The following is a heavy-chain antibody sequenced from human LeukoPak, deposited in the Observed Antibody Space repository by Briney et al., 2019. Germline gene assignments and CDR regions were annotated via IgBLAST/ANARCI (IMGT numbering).Heavy chain of an antibody. D-gene: IGHD3-10*01. CDR2: IIPILGIA. V-gene: IGHV1-69*04. CDR3: ARFPSAMVRGADANYYGVDV. CDR1: GGTFSSYA. Sequence: SVKVSCKASGGTFSSYAISWVRQAPGQGLEWMGRIIPILGIANYAQKFQGRVTITADKSTSTAYMELSSLRSEDTAVYYCARFPSAMVRGADANYYGVDVWGQGTTVTVSS. J-gene: IGHJ6*02.